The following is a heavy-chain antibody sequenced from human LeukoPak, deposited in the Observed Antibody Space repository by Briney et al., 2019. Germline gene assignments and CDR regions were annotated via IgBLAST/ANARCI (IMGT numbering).Heavy chain of an antibody. V-gene: IGHV4-39*02. Sequence: SETLSLTCTVSGGSISSSSYYWGWIRQPPGKGLEWIGSIYYSGSTYYNPSLKSRVTISVDKSNNHFSLKMNSVTAADTAVYYCARDSATTLGSYYYGLDVWGQGTTVTVSS. J-gene: IGHJ6*02. CDR2: IYYSGST. CDR3: ARDSATTLGSYYYGLDV. D-gene: IGHD5-12*01. CDR1: GGSISSSSYY.